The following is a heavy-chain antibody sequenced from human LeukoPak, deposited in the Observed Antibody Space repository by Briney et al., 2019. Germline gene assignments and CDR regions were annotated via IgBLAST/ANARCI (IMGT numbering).Heavy chain of an antibody. Sequence: ASVKVSCKASGYTFTGYYMHWVRQAPGQGLEWMGWINPNSGGTNYAQNLQGRVTMTRDTSISPAYMELSRLRSDDTAVYYCARGYSGYLNPYYYMDVWGKGTTVTVSS. J-gene: IGHJ6*03. V-gene: IGHV1-2*02. CDR2: INPNSGGT. D-gene: IGHD1-26*01. CDR3: ARGYSGYLNPYYYMDV. CDR1: GYTFTGYY.